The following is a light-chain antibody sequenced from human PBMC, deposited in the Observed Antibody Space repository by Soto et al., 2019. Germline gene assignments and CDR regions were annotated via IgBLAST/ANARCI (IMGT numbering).Light chain of an antibody. CDR1: QSISND. CDR2: AAS. J-gene: IGKJ2*01. Sequence: DIQMTQSPSSLSASVGDRVTITCRASQSISNDLYWYQQKPGKAPKLLIYAASNLQGGVPSRFSGSGSGTDFTLTISSLQPEDFATYYCQQSYSTAPYTFGQGTRLEIK. V-gene: IGKV1-39*01. CDR3: QQSYSTAPYT.